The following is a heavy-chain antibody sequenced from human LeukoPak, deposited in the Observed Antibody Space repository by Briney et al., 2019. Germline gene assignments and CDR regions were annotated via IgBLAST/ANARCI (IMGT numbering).Heavy chain of an antibody. J-gene: IGHJ6*02. Sequence: GGSLRLSCAASGFTFSSYGMHWVRQAPGKGLEWVAVISYDGSNKYYADSVKGRFTISRDNSKDTLYLQMNSLRAEDTAVYYCAKETYYYDSSGYRSRYYGMDVWGQGTTVTVSS. CDR2: ISYDGSNK. CDR1: GFTFSSYG. CDR3: AKETYYYDSSGYRSRYYGMDV. D-gene: IGHD3-22*01. V-gene: IGHV3-30*18.